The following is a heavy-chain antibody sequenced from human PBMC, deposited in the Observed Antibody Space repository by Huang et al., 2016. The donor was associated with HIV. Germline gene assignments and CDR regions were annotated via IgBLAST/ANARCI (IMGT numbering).Heavy chain of an antibody. V-gene: IGHV5-51*03. J-gene: IGHJ4*02. Sequence: EVQLVQSGAEVKKPGESLKISCKGSGFSFTNYWIGWVRQMPGKGREWMGIIYPGDSDTTYSPSFRGQVTSSADKSINTAYLQWNSLKASDSAMYYCARPLLGYSNGYYFDYWGQGTLVTVSS. CDR3: ARPLLGYSNGYYFDY. CDR1: GFSFTNYW. CDR2: IYPGDSDT. D-gene: IGHD5-18*01.